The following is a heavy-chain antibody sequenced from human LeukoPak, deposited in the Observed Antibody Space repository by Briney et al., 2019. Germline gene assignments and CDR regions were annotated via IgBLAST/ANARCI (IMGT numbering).Heavy chain of an antibody. CDR2: IYYSGST. D-gene: IGHD6-19*01. Sequence: SETLSLTCTVSGGSISSGGYYWSWIRQHPGKGLEWIGYIYYSGSTYYNPSLKSRVTISVDTSKNQFSLKLSSVTAADTAVYYCAREQWLVPHYYYYGMDVWGQGTTVTVSS. V-gene: IGHV4-31*03. CDR1: GGSISSGGYY. CDR3: AREQWLVPHYYYYGMDV. J-gene: IGHJ6*02.